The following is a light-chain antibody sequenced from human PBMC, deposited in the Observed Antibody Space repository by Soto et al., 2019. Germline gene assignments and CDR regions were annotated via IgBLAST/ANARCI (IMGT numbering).Light chain of an antibody. Sequence: EIVLSQCPGTLSLSPGERATLSCRASQSVSSSYLAWYQQKPGQAPRLLIYGASSRATGIPDRFSGSGSGTDFTLTISRLEPEDFAVYYCQQYGSSLFTFGPVTKVDIK. CDR3: QQYGSSLFT. J-gene: IGKJ3*01. V-gene: IGKV3-20*01. CDR2: GAS. CDR1: QSVSSSY.